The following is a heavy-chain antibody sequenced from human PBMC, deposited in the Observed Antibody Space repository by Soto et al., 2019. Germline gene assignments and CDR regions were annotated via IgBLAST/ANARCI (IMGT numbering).Heavy chain of an antibody. D-gene: IGHD5-18*01. V-gene: IGHV3-33*01. CDR2: IWYDGSNK. CDR3: AREVTGADTRLDYDYGIDV. J-gene: IGHJ6*02. Sequence: QVQLVESGGGLVQPGRSLRLSCAASGFSFSSYVMHWVRQAPGKGLEWVAVIWYDGSNKSYADSVKGRFTISRDTSKNTVYPQMHSLRAEYTAVYYCAREVTGADTRLDYDYGIDVWGQGTKVIVS. CDR1: GFSFSSYV.